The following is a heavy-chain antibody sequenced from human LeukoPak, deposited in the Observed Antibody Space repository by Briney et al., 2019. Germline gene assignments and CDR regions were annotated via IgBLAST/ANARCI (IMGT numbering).Heavy chain of an antibody. Sequence: GGSLRLSCAASGFIFSSYSMNWVRQAPGKGLEWVSAISGSGGSTYYADSVKGRFTISRDNSKNTLYLQMNSLRAEDTAVYYCACITIFGVASYWGQGTLVTVSS. CDR1: GFIFSSYS. V-gene: IGHV3-23*01. CDR3: ACITIFGVASY. J-gene: IGHJ4*02. CDR2: ISGSGGST. D-gene: IGHD3-3*01.